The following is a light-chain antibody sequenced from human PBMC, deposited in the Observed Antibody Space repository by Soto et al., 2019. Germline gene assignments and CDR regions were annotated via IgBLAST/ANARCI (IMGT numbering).Light chain of an antibody. Sequence: AVRITKSPSSFSASTGDRVTITCRASQGISSYLAWYQQKPGKAPKLLIYAASTLQSGVPSRFSGSGSGTDFTLTISCLQSEDFATYYCQQYYSYPPLTFGGGTKVDIK. CDR1: QGISSY. J-gene: IGKJ4*01. V-gene: IGKV1-8*01. CDR2: AAS. CDR3: QQYYSYPPLT.